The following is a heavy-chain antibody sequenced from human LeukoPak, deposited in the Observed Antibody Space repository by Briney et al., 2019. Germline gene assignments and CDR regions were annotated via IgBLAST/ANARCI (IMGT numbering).Heavy chain of an antibody. CDR2: INSDGRSK. V-gene: IGHV3-74*01. CDR1: GFTFSSYW. J-gene: IGHJ4*02. CDR3: ARPGSAPYFF. Sequence: GGSLRLSCAASGFTFSSYWMHWVRQAPGKGLVWVSHINSDGRSKNYADSVKGRFTISRDNAKKTLYLQMNSLRAEDTAVYYCARPGSAPYFFWGQGTLVTVSS. D-gene: IGHD1-14*01.